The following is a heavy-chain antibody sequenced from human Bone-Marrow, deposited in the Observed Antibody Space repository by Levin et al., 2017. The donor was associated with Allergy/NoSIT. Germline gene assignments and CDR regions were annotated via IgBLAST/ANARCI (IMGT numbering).Heavy chain of an antibody. V-gene: IGHV3-33*01. CDR1: GFTFSSYG. Sequence: GGSLRLSCAASGFTFSSYGMHWVRQAPGKGLEWVAVIWYDGSNKYYADSVKGRFTISRDNSKNTLYLQMNSLRAEDTAVYYCARAELYSSSPGGPYFDYWGQGTLVTVSS. CDR2: IWYDGSNK. J-gene: IGHJ4*02. CDR3: ARAELYSSSPGGPYFDY. D-gene: IGHD6-6*01.